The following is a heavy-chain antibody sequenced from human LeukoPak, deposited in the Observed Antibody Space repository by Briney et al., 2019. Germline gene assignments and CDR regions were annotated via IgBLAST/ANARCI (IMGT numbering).Heavy chain of an antibody. V-gene: IGHV3-48*01. CDR1: RFTFNSYS. J-gene: IGHJ6*03. D-gene: IGHD4-17*01. CDR2: ISSRSSTI. CDR3: ARASVTTDYYYYYMDV. Sequence: PGGSLRLSCAASRFTFNSYSLNWVRQAPGKGVEGVSYISSRSSTIYYADFVKGRFTISRDNAKNSLYLQMNSLRAEDTAVYYCARASVTTDYYYYYMDVWGKGTTVTVSS.